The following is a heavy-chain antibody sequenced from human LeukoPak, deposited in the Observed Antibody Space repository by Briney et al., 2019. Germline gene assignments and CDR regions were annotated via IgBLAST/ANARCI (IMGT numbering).Heavy chain of an antibody. V-gene: IGHV4-30-4*01. Sequence: SETLSLTCTVSGGSISSGNDYWSWIRQPPGKGLEWIGYIYNSGSTYYNPPLKSRVTISADTSKNHFSLRLSSVTAADTAVYYCARGQVGATTLFDYWGQGTLVTVSS. J-gene: IGHJ4*02. D-gene: IGHD1-26*01. CDR3: ARGQVGATTLFDY. CDR1: GGSISSGNDY. CDR2: IYNSGST.